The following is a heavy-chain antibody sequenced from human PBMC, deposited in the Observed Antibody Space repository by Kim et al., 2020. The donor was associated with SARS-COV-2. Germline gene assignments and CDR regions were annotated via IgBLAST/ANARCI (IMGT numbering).Heavy chain of an antibody. J-gene: IGHJ4*02. CDR1: GGSISSSSYY. D-gene: IGHD2-21*02. CDR3: ASRGVVTAIPDY. CDR2: IYYSGST. Sequence: SETLSLTCTVSGGSISSSSYYWGWIRQPPGKGLEWIGSIYYSGSTYYNPSLKSRVTISVDTSKNQFSLKLSSVTAADTAVYYCASRGVVTAIPDYWGQGTLVTVSS. V-gene: IGHV4-39*01.